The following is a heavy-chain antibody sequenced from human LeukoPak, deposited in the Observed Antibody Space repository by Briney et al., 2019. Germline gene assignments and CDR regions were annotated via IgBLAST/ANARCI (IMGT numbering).Heavy chain of an antibody. CDR2: INWNSGSK. Sequence: PGGSLRLSCAASGFTFDDYAMHWVRQAPGRGLEWVSGINWNSGSKHYADSVKGRFTISRDNAKNSLYLQMNSLRAEDTAVYYCAELGITMIGGVWGKGTTVTISS. J-gene: IGHJ6*04. CDR1: GFTFDDYA. V-gene: IGHV3-9*01. D-gene: IGHD3-10*02. CDR3: AELGITMIGGV.